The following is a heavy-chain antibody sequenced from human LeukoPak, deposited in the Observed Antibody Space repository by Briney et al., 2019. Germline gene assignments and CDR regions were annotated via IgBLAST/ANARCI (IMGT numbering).Heavy chain of an antibody. V-gene: IGHV3-9*01. Sequence: GGSLRLSCAASGFTFDDYAMHWVRQAPGKGLEWVSGISWNSGSIGYADSVKGRFTISRDNAKNSLYLQMNSLRAEDTALYYCAKDSGSSSWYYFDYWGQGTLVTVSS. CDR3: AKDSGSSSWYYFDY. D-gene: IGHD6-13*01. CDR2: ISWNSGSI. J-gene: IGHJ4*02. CDR1: GFTFDDYA.